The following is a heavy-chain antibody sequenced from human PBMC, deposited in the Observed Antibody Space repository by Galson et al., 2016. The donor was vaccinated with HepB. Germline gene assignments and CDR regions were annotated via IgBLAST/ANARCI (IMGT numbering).Heavy chain of an antibody. CDR2: IWYDGSGK. J-gene: IGHJ5*02. V-gene: IGHV3-33*01. D-gene: IGHD2/OR15-2a*01. CDR3: VRERRSLYAFGDRWFDP. Sequence: SLRLSCAASGFTFRSYALHWVRQAPGKGLAWVAVIWYDGSGKYYADSVKGRFTISRDNSKNTLFLQMNGLRADDTAVYYCVRERRSLYAFGDRWFDPWSQGTLVTVSS. CDR1: GFTFRSYA.